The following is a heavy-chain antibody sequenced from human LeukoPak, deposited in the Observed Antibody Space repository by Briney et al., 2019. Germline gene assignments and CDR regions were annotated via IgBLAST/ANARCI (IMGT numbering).Heavy chain of an antibody. CDR1: GGSISSYY. CDR2: IYYSGST. V-gene: IGHV4-59*08. J-gene: IGHJ4*02. CDR3: ARHRYGSGSSIDY. D-gene: IGHD3-10*01. Sequence: SETLSLTCTVSGGSISSYYWSWIRQPPGKGLEWIGYIYYSGSTNYNPSLKSRVTISVDTSKNQFSLKLSSVTAADTAVYYCARHRYGSGSSIDYWGQGTLVTVS.